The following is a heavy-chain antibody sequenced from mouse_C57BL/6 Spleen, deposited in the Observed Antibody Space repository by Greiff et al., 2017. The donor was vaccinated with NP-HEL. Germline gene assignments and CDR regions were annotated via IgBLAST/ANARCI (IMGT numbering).Heavy chain of an antibody. J-gene: IGHJ4*01. D-gene: IGHD1-1*01. V-gene: IGHV1-42*01. Sequence: VHVKQSGPELVKPGASVKISCNASGYSFTGYYMNWVKQSPEKSLEWIGEINPSTGGTTYNQKFKAKATLTVDKSSSTAYMQLKSLTSEDSAVYYCARDTTVVYYYAMDYWGQGTSVTVSS. CDR3: ARDTTVVYYYAMDY. CDR1: GYSFTGYY. CDR2: INPSTGGT.